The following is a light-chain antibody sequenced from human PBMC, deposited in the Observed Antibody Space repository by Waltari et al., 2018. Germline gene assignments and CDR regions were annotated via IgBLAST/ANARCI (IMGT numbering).Light chain of an antibody. CDR2: GNS. J-gene: IGLJ2*01. V-gene: IGLV1-40*01. Sequence: QSVLTQPPSVSGAPGQRVTISCTGSSSNIGAGYDVHWYQQIPGTAPKILIYGNSNRPSGVPDRFSGSKSGTSASLAITGLQAEDEADYYCQSYDSSLSGVVFGGGTKLTVL. CDR1: SSNIGAGYD. CDR3: QSYDSSLSGVV.